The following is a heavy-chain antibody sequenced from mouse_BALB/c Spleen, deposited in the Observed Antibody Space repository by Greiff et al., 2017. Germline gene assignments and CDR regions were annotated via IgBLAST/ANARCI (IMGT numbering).Heavy chain of an antibody. CDR3: ARGYDYDGGRGDY. CDR1: GFTFSSYA. V-gene: IGHV5-6-5*01. D-gene: IGHD2-4*01. Sequence: EVMLVESGGGLVKPGGSLKLSCAASGFTFSSYAMSWVRQTPEKRLEWVASISSGGSTYYPDSVKGRFTISRDNARNILYLQMSSLRSEDTAMYYCARGYDYDGGRGDYWGQGTTLTVSS. CDR2: ISSGGST. J-gene: IGHJ2*01.